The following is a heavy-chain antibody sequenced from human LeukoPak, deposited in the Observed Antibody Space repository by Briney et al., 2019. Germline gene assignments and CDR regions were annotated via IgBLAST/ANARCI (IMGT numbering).Heavy chain of an antibody. Sequence: SETLSLTCAVYGGSFSGYYWSWIRQPPGKGLEWIGEINHSGSTNYNPSLKSRVTTSVDTSKNQFSLKLSSVTAADTAVYYCARGASIAAASNWFDPWGQGTLVTVSS. J-gene: IGHJ5*02. CDR3: ARGASIAAASNWFDP. V-gene: IGHV4-34*01. CDR1: GGSFSGYY. CDR2: INHSGST. D-gene: IGHD6-13*01.